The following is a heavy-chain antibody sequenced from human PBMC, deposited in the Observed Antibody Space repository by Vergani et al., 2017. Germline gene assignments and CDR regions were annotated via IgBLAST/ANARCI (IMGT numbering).Heavy chain of an antibody. V-gene: IGHV7-4-1*02. CDR2: INTNTGNP. CDR1: GYTFTSYA. CDR3: ARVPRPYYYDSSGYYGRDKFAGIDY. Sequence: QVQLVQSGSELKKPGASVKVSCKASGYTFTSYAMNWVRQAPGQGLEWMGWINTNTGNPTYAQGFTGRFVFSLDTSVSTAYLQISSLKAEDTAVYYCARVPRPYYYDSSGYYGRDKFAGIDYWGQGTLVTVSS. D-gene: IGHD3-22*01. J-gene: IGHJ4*02.